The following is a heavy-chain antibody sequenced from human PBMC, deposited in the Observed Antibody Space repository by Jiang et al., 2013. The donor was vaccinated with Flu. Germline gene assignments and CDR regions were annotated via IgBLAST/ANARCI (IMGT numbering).Heavy chain of an antibody. CDR3: ASFGPLAVGAHRWAFDS. D-gene: IGHD3-16*01. V-gene: IGHV4-59*01. Sequence: SGPGLVKPSETLSLNCTVSGVSINSYYWNWIRQPPGKGLEWIGYIYYSGTTFYNPSLKSRVTISVDTSKNQFSLSLRSVTAADTAVYYCASFGPLAVGAHRWAFDSWGQGALVTVS. CDR1: GVSINSYY. CDR2: IYYSGTT. J-gene: IGHJ5*01.